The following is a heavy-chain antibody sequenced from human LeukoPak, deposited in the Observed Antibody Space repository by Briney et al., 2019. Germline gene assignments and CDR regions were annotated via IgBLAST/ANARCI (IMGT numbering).Heavy chain of an antibody. CDR2: ISGDGGST. D-gene: IGHD3-9*01. V-gene: IGHV3-43*02. J-gene: IGHJ6*02. CDR3: AKDIGLLRYFDWLEGYYYYYGMDV. Sequence: GGSLRLSCAASGFTFDDYAMHWVRQAPGKGLEWVSLISGDGGSTYYADSVKGRFTISRDNSKHSLYLQMNSLRTEDTALYYCAKDIGLLRYFDWLEGYYYYYGMDVWGQGTTVTVSS. CDR1: GFTFDDYA.